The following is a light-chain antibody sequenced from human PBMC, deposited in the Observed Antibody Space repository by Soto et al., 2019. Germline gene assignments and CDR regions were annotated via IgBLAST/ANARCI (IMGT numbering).Light chain of an antibody. Sequence: QSALTQPASVSGSPGQSITISCTGTSSDFGGYNYVSWYQQHPGKAPKLMIYDVSNRPSGVSNRFSGSKSGNTAFLTISGLQAEDEADYYCSSYTGSSTLGVFGTGTKVTVL. CDR1: SSDFGGYNY. J-gene: IGLJ1*01. CDR3: SSYTGSSTLGV. CDR2: DVS. V-gene: IGLV2-14*01.